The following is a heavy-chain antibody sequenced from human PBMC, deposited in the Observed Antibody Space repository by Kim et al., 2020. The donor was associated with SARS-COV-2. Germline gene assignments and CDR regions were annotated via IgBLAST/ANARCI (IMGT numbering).Heavy chain of an antibody. V-gene: IGHV3-33*05. CDR2: ISYDGSNK. D-gene: IGHD5-12*01. Sequence: GGSLRLSCAASGFTFSSYGMHWVRQAPGKGLEWVAVISYDGSNKYYADSVKGRFTISRDNSKNTLYLQMNSLRAEDTAVYYCARDPKRYSGYDFDYWGQG. CDR3: ARDPKRYSGYDFDY. J-gene: IGHJ4*02. CDR1: GFTFSSYG.